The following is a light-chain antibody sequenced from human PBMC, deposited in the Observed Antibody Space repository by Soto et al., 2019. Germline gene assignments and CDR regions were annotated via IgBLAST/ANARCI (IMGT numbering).Light chain of an antibody. CDR1: SSDVGTYDL. CDR2: EVS. J-gene: IGLJ1*01. Sequence: QSALTQPASVSGSPGQSITISCTGSSSDVGTYDLVSWYQHHPGKAPKLMIYEVSNRPSGVSNRFSGSKSGNTASLTISGLQAEDEADYYCSSYTSSSTPYVFGTGTKVTVL. CDR3: SSYTSSSTPYV. V-gene: IGLV2-14*02.